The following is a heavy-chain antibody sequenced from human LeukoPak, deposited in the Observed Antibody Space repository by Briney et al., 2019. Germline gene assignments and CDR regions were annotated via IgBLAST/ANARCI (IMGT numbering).Heavy chain of an antibody. CDR2: INPNSGGT. J-gene: IGHJ5*02. CDR3: ARDLVGYCSSTSCYHNWFDP. V-gene: IGHV1-2*02. Sequence: GASVKVSCKASGYTFTGYYMHWVRQAPGQGLERMGWINPNSGGTNYAQRFQGRVTMTRDTSISTAYMELSRLRSDDTAVYYPARDLVGYCSSTSCYHNWFDPWGQGTLVTVSS. D-gene: IGHD2-2*01. CDR1: GYTFTGYY.